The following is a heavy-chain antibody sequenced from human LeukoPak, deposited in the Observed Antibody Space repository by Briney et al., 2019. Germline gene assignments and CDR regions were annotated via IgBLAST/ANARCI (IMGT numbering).Heavy chain of an antibody. D-gene: IGHD2-2*02. Sequence: SETLSLTCTVSGGSISSYCWSWIRQPPGKGLEWIGYIYYSGSTNYNPSLKSRVTISVDTSKNQFSLKLSSVTAADTAVYYCARHCSSTSCYMPDYYGMDVWGQGTTVTVSS. J-gene: IGHJ6*02. CDR2: IYYSGST. CDR1: GGSISSYC. CDR3: ARHCSSTSCYMPDYYGMDV. V-gene: IGHV4-59*08.